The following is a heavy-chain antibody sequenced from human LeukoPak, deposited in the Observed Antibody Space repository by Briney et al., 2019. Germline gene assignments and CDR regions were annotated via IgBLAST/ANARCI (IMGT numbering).Heavy chain of an antibody. V-gene: IGHV1-2*02. CDR1: GYTFTGYY. CDR3: ARDGRYCSSTSCSQPYNWFDP. Sequence: ASVKVSCKASGYTFTGYYMHWVRQAPGQGPEWMGWINPNSGGTYIPQKFQGRLTLTGDTSISTAYMELSSLRSDDTAVYYCARDGRYCSSTSCSQPYNWFDPWGQGTLVTVSS. D-gene: IGHD2-2*01. J-gene: IGHJ5*02. CDR2: INPNSGGT.